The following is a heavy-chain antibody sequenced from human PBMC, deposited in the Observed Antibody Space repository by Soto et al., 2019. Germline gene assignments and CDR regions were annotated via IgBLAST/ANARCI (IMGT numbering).Heavy chain of an antibody. CDR3: ATWQQLVLGWHGMDV. CDR1: GYTLTSYY. V-gene: IGHV1-46*01. J-gene: IGHJ6*02. D-gene: IGHD6-13*01. Sequence: ASVKVSCKAPGYTLTSYYMHWVRQAPGQRLEWMGGIDPKDGRTNYAQKFQGRVTMTEDTSTDTAYMELSSLRSEDTAVYYCATWQQLVLGWHGMDVWGQGTTVTVSS. CDR2: IDPKDGRT.